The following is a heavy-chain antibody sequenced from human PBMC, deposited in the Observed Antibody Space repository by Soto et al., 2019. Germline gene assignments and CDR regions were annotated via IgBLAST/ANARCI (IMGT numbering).Heavy chain of an antibody. CDR3: AQDLPPVDC. CDR1: GYTFSSYH. Sequence: QIQLVQSGAEVKKPGASVKVSCKASGYTFSSYHITWVRQAPGQGLEWMGWISAYNGNTNYAQNLQGRVTMTTDPSTSTAYMELRSLRSDDTAVYSCAQDLPPVDCWGQGTLVTVSS. CDR2: ISAYNGNT. V-gene: IGHV1-18*01. J-gene: IGHJ4*02.